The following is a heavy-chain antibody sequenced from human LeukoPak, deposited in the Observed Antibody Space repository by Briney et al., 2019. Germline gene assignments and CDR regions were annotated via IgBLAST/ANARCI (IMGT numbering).Heavy chain of an antibody. D-gene: IGHD2-2*02. V-gene: IGHV4-31*03. CDR3: ARSAQIVAAAIAYYFDY. CDR1: GGSISSGGYY. Sequence: PSETLSLTCTVSGGSISSGGYYWSWIRQHPGKGLEWIGYIYYSGSTYYNPSLKSRVTISVDTSKNQFSLKLSSVTAADTAVYYCARSAQIVAAAIAYYFDYWGQGTLVTVSS. J-gene: IGHJ4*02. CDR2: IYYSGST.